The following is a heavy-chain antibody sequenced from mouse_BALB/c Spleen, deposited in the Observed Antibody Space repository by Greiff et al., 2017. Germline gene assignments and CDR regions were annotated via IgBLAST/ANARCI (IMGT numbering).Heavy chain of an antibody. CDR3: ARGDWEKPMDY. Sequence: EVKLVESGGGLVKPGGSLKLSCAASGFTFSSYAMSWVRQSPEKRLEWVAEISSGGSYTYYPDTVTGRFTISRDNAKNTLYLEMSSLRSEDTAMYYCARGDWEKPMDYWGQGTSVTVSS. D-gene: IGHD4-1*01. CDR1: GFTFSSYA. CDR2: ISSGGSYT. J-gene: IGHJ4*01. V-gene: IGHV5-9-4*01.